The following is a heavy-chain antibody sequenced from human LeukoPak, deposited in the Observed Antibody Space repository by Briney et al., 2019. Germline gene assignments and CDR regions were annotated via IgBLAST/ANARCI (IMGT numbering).Heavy chain of an antibody. CDR2: VSGSGGAA. D-gene: IGHD4-11*01. Sequence: GGSLRLSCAPSGFTFNNYAMSSVRQPPGMGLEWLSYVSGSGGAAYYAASVKGRFTISRDNSKNTVYPQMGSLRAEDTAVYYCAKDAQRGFDYSNSLEYWGQGTLVTVSS. CDR3: AKDAQRGFDYSNSLEY. V-gene: IGHV3-23*01. CDR1: GFTFNNYA. J-gene: IGHJ4*02.